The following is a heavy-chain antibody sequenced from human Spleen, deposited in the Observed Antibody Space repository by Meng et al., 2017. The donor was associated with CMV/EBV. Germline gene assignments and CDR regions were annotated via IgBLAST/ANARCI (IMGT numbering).Heavy chain of an antibody. V-gene: IGHV3-21*01. CDR2: ISSSSSYI. Sequence: GGSLRLSCAASGFTFSSYGMHWVRQAPGKGLEWVSSISSSSSYIYYADSVKGRFTISRDNAKNSLYLQMNSLRAEDTAVYYCARDRSRGLELDYWGQGTLVTVSS. J-gene: IGHJ4*02. CDR1: GFTFSSYG. D-gene: IGHD1-7*01. CDR3: ARDRSRGLELDY.